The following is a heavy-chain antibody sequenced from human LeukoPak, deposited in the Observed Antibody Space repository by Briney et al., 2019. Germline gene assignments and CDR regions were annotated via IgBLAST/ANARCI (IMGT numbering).Heavy chain of an antibody. Sequence: GGSLRLSCAASGFTFSSYPMHWVRQAPGKGLEWVAVISYDGSNKYYADSVKGRFTISRGNSKNTLYLQMNSLRAEDTAVYYCARAVTYYDFWSGSEYWGQGTLVTVSS. J-gene: IGHJ4*02. CDR2: ISYDGSNK. D-gene: IGHD3-3*01. V-gene: IGHV3-30*04. CDR3: ARAVTYYDFWSGSEY. CDR1: GFTFSSYP.